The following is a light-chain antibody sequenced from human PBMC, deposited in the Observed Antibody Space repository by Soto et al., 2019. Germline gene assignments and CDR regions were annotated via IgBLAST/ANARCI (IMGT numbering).Light chain of an antibody. CDR2: GAS. J-gene: IGKJ1*01. V-gene: IGKV3-15*01. Sequence: EIVMTQSPATLSVSPGERATLSCRASQSIDSDLVWYQQNPGQAPRLLIYGASTRATGIPARFSGSGSGTEFTLTISSLQSEDFAVYYCQQFANWPRTFGQGTKVEIK. CDR3: QQFANWPRT. CDR1: QSIDSD.